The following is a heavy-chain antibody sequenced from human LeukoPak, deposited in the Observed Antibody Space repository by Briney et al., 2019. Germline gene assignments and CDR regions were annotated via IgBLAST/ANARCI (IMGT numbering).Heavy chain of an antibody. D-gene: IGHD3-16*01. Sequence: GGSLRLSCAASGFIVSENYMSWVRQAPGRGLEWVSTVYSGGLTFYADPVKGRFTISRDNSKNTLYLQMSILRAEDTAVYYCVRDRWPGLGELWGQRTTVTVS. CDR2: VYSGGLT. CDR3: VRDRWPGLGEL. J-gene: IGHJ6*01. CDR1: GFIVSENY. V-gene: IGHV3-66*01.